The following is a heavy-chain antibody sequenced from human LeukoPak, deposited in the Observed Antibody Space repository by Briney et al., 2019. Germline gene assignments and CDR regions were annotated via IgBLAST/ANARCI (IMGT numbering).Heavy chain of an antibody. CDR3: VRDPTNTSGRYAYFDY. CDR2: ISCYNGDT. J-gene: IGHJ4*02. CDR1: GYTLTHHG. Sequence: ASVKVSCKASGYTLTHHGISWVRQAPGQGLEWMGWISCYNGDTNYAQNLQGRVTMSTDSSTNTAYMELTGLRSDDTAVYYCVRDPTNTSGRYAYFDYWGQGTLVTVSS. D-gene: IGHD6-19*01. V-gene: IGHV1-18*01.